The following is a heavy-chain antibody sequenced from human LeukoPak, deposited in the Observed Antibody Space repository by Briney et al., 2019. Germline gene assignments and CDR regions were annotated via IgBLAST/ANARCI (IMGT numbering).Heavy chain of an antibody. CDR1: GGSFSGYY. CDR3: AKDLGTIFGVVEYYFDY. Sequence: SETLSLTCAVYGGSFSGYYWSWIRQPPGKGLEWIGEINHSGSTNYNPSLKSRVTISVDTSKNQFSLKLSSVTAEDTAVYYCAKDLGTIFGVVEYYFDYWGQGTLVTVSS. D-gene: IGHD3-3*01. CDR2: INHSGST. J-gene: IGHJ4*02. V-gene: IGHV4-34*01.